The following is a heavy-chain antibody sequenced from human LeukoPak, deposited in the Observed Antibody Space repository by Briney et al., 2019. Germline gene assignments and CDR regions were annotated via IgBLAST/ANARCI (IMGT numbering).Heavy chain of an antibody. CDR2: INPSGGST. V-gene: IGHV1-46*01. CDR1: GYTFTSYY. CDR3: ARDSGTTLFDY. D-gene: IGHD1-1*01. J-gene: IGHJ4*02. Sequence: ASVKVSCKASGYTFTSYYMHWVRQASGQGLEWMGIINPSGGSTSYAQKFQGRVTMTRDTPTSTVYMELSSLRSEDTAVYYCARDSGTTLFDYWGQGTLVTAPS.